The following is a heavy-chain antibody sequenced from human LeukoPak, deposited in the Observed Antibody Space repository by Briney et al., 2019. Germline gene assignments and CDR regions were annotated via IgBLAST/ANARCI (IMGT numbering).Heavy chain of an antibody. D-gene: IGHD4-17*01. V-gene: IGHV3-48*01. CDR3: VRSDGDDAFDI. Sequence: GGSLRLSXAASGFTFSVYSMNWFRQAPGRGLEWVSYISSTSTTIYYKDSVKGRFTISRDNAKNSLYLHMTSLRVEDTAVYYCVRSDGDDAFDIWGQGTMVTVSS. J-gene: IGHJ3*02. CDR1: GFTFSVYS. CDR2: ISSTSTTI.